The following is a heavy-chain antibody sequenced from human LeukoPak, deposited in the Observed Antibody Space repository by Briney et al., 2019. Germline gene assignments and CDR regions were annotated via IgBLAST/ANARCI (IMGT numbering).Heavy chain of an antibody. CDR2: MKEDGGEI. D-gene: IGHD4-23*01. CDR1: GFTFSTYW. Sequence: GGSLRLSCAASGFTFSTYWMSWVRQAPGKGLEWVANMKEDGGEINYVDSVKGRFTISRDNARNSLYLQMNSLRVEDTAVYYCARDRGYSTLDYWGQGTLVTVSS. V-gene: IGHV3-7*01. CDR3: ARDRGYSTLDY. J-gene: IGHJ4*02.